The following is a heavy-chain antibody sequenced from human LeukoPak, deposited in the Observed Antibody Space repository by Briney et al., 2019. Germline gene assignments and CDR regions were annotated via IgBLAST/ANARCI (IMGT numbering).Heavy chain of an antibody. V-gene: IGHV3-33*01. D-gene: IGHD2-2*01. CDR3: ARDGGYCSSTSCYYYYGMDV. CDR1: GFTFSSYG. Sequence: GRSLRLSCAASGFTFSSYGMHWVRQAPGKGLEWVAVIWYDGSSKYYADSVKGRFTISRDNSKNTLYLQMNSLRAEDTAVYYCARDGGYCSSTSCYYYYGMDVWGQGTTVTVSS. CDR2: IWYDGSSK. J-gene: IGHJ6*02.